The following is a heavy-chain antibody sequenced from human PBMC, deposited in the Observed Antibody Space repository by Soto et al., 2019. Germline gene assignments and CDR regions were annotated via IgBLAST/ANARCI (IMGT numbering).Heavy chain of an antibody. V-gene: IGHV4-39*06. Sequence: PSETLSLTCTVSGGSISSSSYYWGWIRQPPGKGLEWIGSIYYSGSTYYNPSLKSRVTISVDTSKNQFPLKLSSVTAADTAVYYCARGSSSSWYDYGMDVWGQGTTVTVSS. CDR1: GGSISSSSYY. D-gene: IGHD6-13*01. CDR3: ARGSSSSWYDYGMDV. CDR2: IYYSGST. J-gene: IGHJ6*02.